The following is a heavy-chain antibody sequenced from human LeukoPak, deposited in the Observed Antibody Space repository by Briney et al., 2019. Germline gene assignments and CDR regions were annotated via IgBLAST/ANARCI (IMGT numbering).Heavy chain of an antibody. D-gene: IGHD2-15*01. CDR2: IIPIFGTA. Sequence: SVKVSCKASGGTFSSYAISWVRQAPGQGLEWMGRIIPIFGTANYAQKFQGRVTITMDEPTSTAYMELSSLRSEDTAVYYCARDRGIVVVVAAYDAFDIWGQGTMVTVSS. CDR1: GGTFSSYA. CDR3: ARDRGIVVVVAAYDAFDI. V-gene: IGHV1-69*05. J-gene: IGHJ3*02.